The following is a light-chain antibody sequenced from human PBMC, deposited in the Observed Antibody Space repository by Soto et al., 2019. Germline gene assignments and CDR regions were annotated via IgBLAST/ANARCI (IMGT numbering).Light chain of an antibody. CDR3: QQYNNWPRT. Sequence: EILMTQSPATLSVSPGERATLSCRASQSVDSNLAWYQQKPGQAPRLLIYGASTRATGISARFSGSGSGTEFTLTISSLQSEDFGVYYCQQYNNWPRTFGQGTKVEIK. V-gene: IGKV3-15*01. CDR2: GAS. J-gene: IGKJ1*01. CDR1: QSVDSN.